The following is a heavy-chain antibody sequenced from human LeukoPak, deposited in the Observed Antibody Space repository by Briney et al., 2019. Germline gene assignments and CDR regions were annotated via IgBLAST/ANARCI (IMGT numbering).Heavy chain of an antibody. CDR1: GGSISSHY. CDR3: ARGMAVSGTHYYYFYAMDV. D-gene: IGHD6-19*01. J-gene: IGHJ6*02. Sequence: SETLSLTCTVSGGSISSHYWGWIRQPPGKGLEWLGYIHHSVSPTNYNPSLKNRVTISVDTSKNQFSLKLNSVTAADTAMYYCARGMAVSGTHYYYFYAMDVWGQGTTVTVSS. CDR2: IHHSVSPT. V-gene: IGHV4-59*11.